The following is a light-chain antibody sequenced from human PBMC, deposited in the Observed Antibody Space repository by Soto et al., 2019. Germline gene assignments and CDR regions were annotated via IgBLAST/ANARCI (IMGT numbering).Light chain of an antibody. CDR2: GAS. Sequence: EIVMTQSPATLYVSQVERFTLSFMASQYIRSSVAWYQQKPGQAPRLLIYGASTRATGVPARFSGGGSGTEFTLTISSLQSDEFAVYYCQQYNSWPLTFGGGTKVDIK. J-gene: IGKJ4*01. CDR3: QQYNSWPLT. CDR1: QYIRSS. V-gene: IGKV3-15*01.